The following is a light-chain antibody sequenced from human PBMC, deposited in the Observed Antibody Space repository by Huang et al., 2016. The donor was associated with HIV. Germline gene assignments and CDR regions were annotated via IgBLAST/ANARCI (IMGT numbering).Light chain of an antibody. J-gene: IGKJ1*01. Sequence: DIQVTQSPSTLSASVGDRVTITCRSSHTFSDWLAWYQQKPGQAPKLLIYMASILESGVPSRFTGIGSGTDFTLTIDGLQPDDFATYYCQQYGLFSTFGQGTRVEIK. CDR3: QQYGLFST. CDR2: MAS. CDR1: HTFSDW. V-gene: IGKV1-5*03.